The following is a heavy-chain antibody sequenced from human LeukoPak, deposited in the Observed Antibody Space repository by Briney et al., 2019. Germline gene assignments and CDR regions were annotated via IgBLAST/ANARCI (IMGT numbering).Heavy chain of an antibody. D-gene: IGHD3-22*01. J-gene: IGHJ6*03. CDR2: IRYDGSNK. Sequence: PGGSLRLSCAASGFTFSSYGMHWARQAPGKGLEWVAFIRYDGSNKYYADSVKGRFTISRDNSKNTLYLQMNSLRAEDTAVYYCAKDRGFDSSGFYYYYYMDVWGKGTTVTVSS. V-gene: IGHV3-30*02. CDR3: AKDRGFDSSGFYYYYYMDV. CDR1: GFTFSSYG.